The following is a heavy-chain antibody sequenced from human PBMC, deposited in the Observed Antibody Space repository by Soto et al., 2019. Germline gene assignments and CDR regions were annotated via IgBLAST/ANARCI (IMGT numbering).Heavy chain of an antibody. CDR2: KSHDGINK. V-gene: IGHV3-30*18. Sequence: QVQLVESGGGVVQPGRSLRLSCAASGFTFSSYGMHWVRQAPGKGLEWVAVKSHDGINKYFADSVKGRFTISRDNSQNTLYLQMNSLRAEDTAVYYCAKHLLAAAGYLHGMYVWGQGTTVTVSS. CDR3: AKHLLAAAGYLHGMYV. D-gene: IGHD6-13*01. J-gene: IGHJ6*02. CDR1: GFTFSSYG.